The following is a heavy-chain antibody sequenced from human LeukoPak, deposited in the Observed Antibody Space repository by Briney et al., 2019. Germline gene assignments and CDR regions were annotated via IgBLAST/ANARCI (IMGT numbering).Heavy chain of an antibody. CDR2: IVVGSGNT. J-gene: IGHJ3*02. CDR3: ARVVEQLVPVDAFDI. V-gene: IGHV1-58*02. D-gene: IGHD6-6*01. Sequence: ASVKVSCKASGFTFTSSAMQWVRQARGQRLEWIGWIVVGSGNTNYAQKFQERVTITRDMSTSTAYMELSSLRSEDTAVYYCARVVEQLVPVDAFDIWGQGTMVTVSS. CDR1: GFTFTSSA.